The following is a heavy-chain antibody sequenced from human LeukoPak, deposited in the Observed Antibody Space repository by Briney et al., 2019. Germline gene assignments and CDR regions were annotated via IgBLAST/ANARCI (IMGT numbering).Heavy chain of an antibody. D-gene: IGHD3-22*01. Sequence: PGGSLRLSCAASGFTFSSYSMHWVRQASGKGLEWVSVISYDESNKYYADSVKGRFTISRDDSKNTVYLQMNSLRAENAAVYYCAREDRYHYDSSGYLDYWGQGTLVTVSS. CDR2: ISYDESNK. J-gene: IGHJ4*02. CDR3: AREDRYHYDSSGYLDY. V-gene: IGHV3-30*16. CDR1: GFTFSSYS.